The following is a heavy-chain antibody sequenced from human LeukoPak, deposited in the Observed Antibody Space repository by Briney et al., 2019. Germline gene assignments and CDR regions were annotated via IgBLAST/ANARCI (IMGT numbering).Heavy chain of an antibody. D-gene: IGHD2-2*01. Sequence: PSETLSLTCTVSGDSINTDSYYWIWIRQPAGKGLEWIGRISTGGSTNYNPSLKSRVTISVDTSKNQFSLKLSSVTAADTAVYYCARGAIVVVPAASVRPNWFDPWGQGTLVTVSS. CDR3: ARGAIVVVPAASVRPNWFDP. J-gene: IGHJ5*02. CDR1: GDSINTDSYY. V-gene: IGHV4-61*02. CDR2: ISTGGST.